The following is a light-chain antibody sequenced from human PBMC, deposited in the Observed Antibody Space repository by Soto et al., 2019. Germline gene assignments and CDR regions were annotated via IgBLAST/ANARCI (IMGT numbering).Light chain of an antibody. V-gene: IGLV2-23*01. J-gene: IGLJ1*01. Sequence: QSVLTQPASVSGSPGQSITISCTGTSSDVGSYNLVSWYQQHPGKAPKLMIYEGSKRPSGVSNRFSGSKSGNTASLTISGLQAEDEADYYCCSYAGSYTWVFGPGTKVTVL. CDR1: SSDVGSYNL. CDR3: CSYAGSYTWV. CDR2: EGS.